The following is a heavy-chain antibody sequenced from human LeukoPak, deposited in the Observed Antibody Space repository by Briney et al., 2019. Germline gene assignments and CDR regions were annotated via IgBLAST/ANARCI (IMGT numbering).Heavy chain of an antibody. CDR2: IYPANSDT. V-gene: IGHV5-51*01. D-gene: IGHD4-17*01. J-gene: IGHJ3*01. CDR3: ASDYGYPNNAFDV. CDR1: GYSFTSYW. Sequence: GESLKIPCKGSGYSFTSYWIGWVRQMPGKGLEWMGMIYPANSDTRYRPSFQGQVTISADKSISTAYLQWISLKASDTAIYYCASDYGYPNNAFDVWGQGTMVKVSS.